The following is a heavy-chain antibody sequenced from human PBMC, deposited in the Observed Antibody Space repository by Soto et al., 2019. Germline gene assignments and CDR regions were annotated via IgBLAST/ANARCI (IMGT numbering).Heavy chain of an antibody. CDR3: ARTRSFTLGFYYDGMDV. CDR1: VYSFPSYW. D-gene: IGHD6-6*01. Sequence: PGESRNLPCQGSVYSFPSYWLGWVRQMPGKDLGWMGIIYPGDSDTRYSPSFQGQVTISADKSLRPAYLQWTSLKAADTALYYCARTRSFTLGFYYDGMDVWGQGTTVTVSS. CDR2: IYPGDSDT. V-gene: IGHV5-51*01. J-gene: IGHJ6*02.